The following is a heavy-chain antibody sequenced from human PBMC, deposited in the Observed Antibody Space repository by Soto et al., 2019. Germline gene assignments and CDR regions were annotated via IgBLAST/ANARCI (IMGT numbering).Heavy chain of an antibody. CDR1: GFAFRSYS. CDR2: ISGSGGST. Sequence: PGGSLILSCAASGFAFRSYSMSWVRRAPGKGLEWVSAISGSGGSTYYADSVKGRFTISRDNSKNTLYLQMNSLRAEDTAVYYCAKDPVKGFLEWPYAFDIWGQGTMVTVSS. D-gene: IGHD3-3*01. J-gene: IGHJ3*02. V-gene: IGHV3-23*01. CDR3: AKDPVKGFLEWPYAFDI.